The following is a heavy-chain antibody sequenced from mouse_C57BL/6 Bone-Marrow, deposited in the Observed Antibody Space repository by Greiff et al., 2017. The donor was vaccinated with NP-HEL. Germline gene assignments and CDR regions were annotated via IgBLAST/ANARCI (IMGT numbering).Heavy chain of an antibody. CDR2: ISSGGDYI. CDR1: GFTFSSYA. V-gene: IGHV5-9-1*02. Sequence: EVQLQESGEGLVKPGGSLKLSCAASGFTFSSYAMSWVRQTPEKRLEWVAYISSGGDYIYYADTVKGRFTISRDNARNTLYLQMSSLKSEDTAMYYCTRDYYGSSLSYYAMDYWGQGTSVTVSS. CDR3: TRDYYGSSLSYYAMDY. J-gene: IGHJ4*01. D-gene: IGHD1-1*01.